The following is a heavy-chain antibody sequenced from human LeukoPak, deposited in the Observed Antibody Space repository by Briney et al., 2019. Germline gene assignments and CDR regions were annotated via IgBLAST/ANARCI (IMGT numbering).Heavy chain of an antibody. J-gene: IGHJ4*02. V-gene: IGHV3-48*03. CDR1: GFTFSSYE. CDR2: ISSSGSTI. Sequence: PGGSLRLSCAASGFTFSSYEMNWVRQAPGKGLEWVSNISSSGSTIYYADSVKGRFTISRDNAKNSLYLQMNSLRAEDTAVYYCAREKAGAFDYWGQGTLVTVSS. D-gene: IGHD6-19*01. CDR3: AREKAGAFDY.